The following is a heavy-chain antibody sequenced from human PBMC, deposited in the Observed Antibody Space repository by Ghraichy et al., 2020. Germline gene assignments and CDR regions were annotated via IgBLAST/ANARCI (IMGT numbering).Heavy chain of an antibody. D-gene: IGHD1-1*01. CDR3: ARDRDRMGTFDP. CDR1: GGSISSGGYY. J-gene: IGHJ5*02. Sequence: SETLSLTCTVSGGSISSGGYYWSWIRQHPGKGLEWIGYIYYSGSTYYNPSLKSRVTISVDTSKNQFSLKLSSVTAADTAVYYCARDRDRMGTFDPWGQGTLVTVSS. CDR2: IYYSGST. V-gene: IGHV4-31*03.